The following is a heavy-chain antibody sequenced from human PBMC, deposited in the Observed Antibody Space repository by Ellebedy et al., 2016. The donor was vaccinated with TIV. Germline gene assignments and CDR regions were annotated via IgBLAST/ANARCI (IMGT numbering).Heavy chain of an antibody. J-gene: IGHJ6*03. CDR1: GGSFSGYY. V-gene: IGHV4-59*10. Sequence: SETLSLXXAVYGGSFSGYYWSWIRQPPGKGLEWIGRIYTSGSTNYNPSLKSRVTMSVDTSKNQFSLKLSSVTAADTAVYYCARDNLCGYSYGYYYYYMDVWGKGTTVTVSS. D-gene: IGHD5-18*01. CDR3: ARDNLCGYSYGYYYYYMDV. CDR2: IYTSGST.